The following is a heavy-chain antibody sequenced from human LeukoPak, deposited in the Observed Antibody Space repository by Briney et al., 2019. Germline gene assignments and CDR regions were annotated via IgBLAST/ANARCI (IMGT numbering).Heavy chain of an antibody. J-gene: IGHJ4*02. CDR3: AREIINGGSRSVPKTRHFDY. Sequence: SETLSLTCAVYGGSFSGYYWSWIRQPPGKGLEWIGEINHSGSTNYNPSLKSRVTISVDTSKNQFSLKLSSVTAADTAVYYCAREIINGGSRSVPKTRHFDYWGQGTLVTVSS. CDR2: INHSGST. D-gene: IGHD7-27*01. CDR1: GGSFSGYY. V-gene: IGHV4-34*01.